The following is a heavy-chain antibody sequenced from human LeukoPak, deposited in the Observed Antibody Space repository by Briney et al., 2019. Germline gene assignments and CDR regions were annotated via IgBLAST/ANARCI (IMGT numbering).Heavy chain of an antibody. CDR3: ARRRTMGSGMGTLDY. CDR2: IYPSDSDT. D-gene: IGHD3-10*01. CDR1: GYSFTSYW. Sequence: TGESLKISCEGSGYSFTSYWIGWVRQMPGKGLEWMGIIYPSDSDTRYNTSFQGQVTISADKSISSAYLQWSSLKASDTAMYYCARRRTMGSGMGTLDYWDQETLVTVP. J-gene: IGHJ4*02. V-gene: IGHV5-51*01.